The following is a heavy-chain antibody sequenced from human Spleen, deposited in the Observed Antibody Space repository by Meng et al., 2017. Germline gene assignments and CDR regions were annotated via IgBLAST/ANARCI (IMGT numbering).Heavy chain of an antibody. J-gene: IGHJ6*02. V-gene: IGHV4-34*01. Sequence: GSLRLSCAVYGGAFIDHYWTWIRQSPGKGLEWIGEIEYSGSTNYNPSLKSRVTISVDTSKNRFSLKMNSLTAADTAVYFCARGGLPTNYGMDVWGQGTTVTVSS. CDR1: GGAFIDHY. CDR3: ARGGLPTNYGMDV. CDR2: IEYSGST. D-gene: IGHD1-1*01.